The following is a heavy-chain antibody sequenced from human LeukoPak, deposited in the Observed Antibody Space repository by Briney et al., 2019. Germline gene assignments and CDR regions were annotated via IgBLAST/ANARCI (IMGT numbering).Heavy chain of an antibody. V-gene: IGHV3-21*01. D-gene: IGHD4-17*01. CDR2: ISRSSDYI. CDR3: ARDFTDYGVNYLDL. J-gene: IGHJ5*02. CDR1: GFTFRNYR. Sequence: GGSLRLSCIASGFTFRNYRMNWVRPAPGKGLEWGSSISRSSDYIFYADSLKGRFTISRDNAKNSLYLQRSSLRAEDTALYYCARDFTDYGVNYLDLWGQGTLVTVSS.